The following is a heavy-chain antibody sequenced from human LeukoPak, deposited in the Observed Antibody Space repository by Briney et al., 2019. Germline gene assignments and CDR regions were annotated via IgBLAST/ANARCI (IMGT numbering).Heavy chain of an antibody. J-gene: IGHJ5*02. CDR3: ARLESVRGVIIPRDSNWFDP. CDR1: GGSIRSSSYY. V-gene: IGHV4-39*01. Sequence: SETLSLTCPVSGGSIRSSSYYWGWIRQPPGQGLEWIGSIHYSGSTYYNPSLKSRVTISVDTSKNQFSLKLSSVTAADTAVYYCARLESVRGVIIPRDSNWFDPWGQGTLVTVSS. D-gene: IGHD3-10*01. CDR2: IHYSGST.